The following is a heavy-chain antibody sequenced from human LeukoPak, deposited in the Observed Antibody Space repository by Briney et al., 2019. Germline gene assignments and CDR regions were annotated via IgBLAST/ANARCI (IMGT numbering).Heavy chain of an antibody. J-gene: IGHJ4*02. CDR1: GGSISSYY. D-gene: IGHD3-22*01. V-gene: IGHV4-59*01. Sequence: PSETLSLTCTVSGGSISSYYWSWIRQPPGKGLEWIGYIYYSGSTNYNPSLKSRVTISVDTSKNQFSLKLSSVTAADTAVYYCARHQNPDYYDSSGYSDYWGQGTLVTVPS. CDR2: IYYSGST. CDR3: ARHQNPDYYDSSGYSDY.